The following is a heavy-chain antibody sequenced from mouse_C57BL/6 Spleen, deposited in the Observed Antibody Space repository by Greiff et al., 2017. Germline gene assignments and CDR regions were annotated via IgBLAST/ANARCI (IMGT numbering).Heavy chain of an antibody. V-gene: IGHV1-54*01. CDR1: GYAFTNYL. CDR3: ARYSNGFAY. D-gene: IGHD2-5*01. Sequence: VQLQQSGAELVRPGTSVKVSCKASGYAFTNYLIEWVKQRPGQGLEWIGVINPGSGGTNYNEKFKGKATLTADKSSSTAYMQLSSLTSEDSAVYFCARYSNGFAYWGQGTLVTVSA. CDR2: INPGSGGT. J-gene: IGHJ3*01.